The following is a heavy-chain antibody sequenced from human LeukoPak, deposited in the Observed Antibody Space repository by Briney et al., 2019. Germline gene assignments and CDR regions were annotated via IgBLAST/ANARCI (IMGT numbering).Heavy chain of an antibody. Sequence: GGSLRLSCAASGFTFSSYGMHWVRQAPGKGLEWVAFIRYDGTNKYYAESVKGRFTISRDNSKNTLYVQMNSLRAEDTAVYYCARLAIAAAGKVSYYYYYYMDVWGKGTTVTISS. D-gene: IGHD6-13*01. J-gene: IGHJ6*03. CDR1: GFTFSSYG. CDR3: ARLAIAAAGKVSYYYYYYMDV. CDR2: IRYDGTNK. V-gene: IGHV3-30*02.